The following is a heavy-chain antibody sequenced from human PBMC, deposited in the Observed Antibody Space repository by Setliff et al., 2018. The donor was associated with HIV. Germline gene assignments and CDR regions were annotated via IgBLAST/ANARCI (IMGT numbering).Heavy chain of an antibody. Sequence: SCAASGFSFSGAWMRWVRQAPGKGLEWVAQIKSGGTADYAAPVKGRFTISRDDSKNVVSLQMDSLKTEDTAVYYCTADLPDSAPYCFDYWGQGAPVTVSS. CDR2: IKSGGTA. D-gene: IGHD2-15*01. CDR1: GFSFSGAW. V-gene: IGHV3-15*01. CDR3: TADLPDSAPYCFDY. J-gene: IGHJ4*02.